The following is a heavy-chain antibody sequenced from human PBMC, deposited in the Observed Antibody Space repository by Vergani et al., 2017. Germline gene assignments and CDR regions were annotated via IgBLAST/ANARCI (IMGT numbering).Heavy chain of an antibody. D-gene: IGHD2-2*01. CDR1: GFTFSSYG. J-gene: IGHJ4*02. CDR3: AKEDGDIVVVPAGSFDY. Sequence: QVQLVESGGGVVQPGRSLRLSCAASGFTFSSYGMHWVRQAPGKGLEWVAVISYDGSNKYYADSVKGRFTISRDNSKNTLYLQMNSLRAEDTAVYYCAKEDGDIVVVPAGSFDYWGQGTLVTVSS. CDR2: ISYDGSNK. V-gene: IGHV3-30*18.